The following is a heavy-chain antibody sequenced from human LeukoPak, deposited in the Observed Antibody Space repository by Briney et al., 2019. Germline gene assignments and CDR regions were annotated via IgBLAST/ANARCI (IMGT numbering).Heavy chain of an antibody. CDR3: ARQAGGYSSGWYQFHFDY. V-gene: IGHV1-18*04. Sequence: ASVKVSCKASGYTLTSNGISWVRQAPGQGLEWMGWINTYNGNTNYAQNLQGRVTMTTDTSTSTAYMELRSLRSNDTAVYYCARQAGGYSSGWYQFHFDYWGQGTLVTVSS. J-gene: IGHJ4*02. CDR2: INTYNGNT. CDR1: GYTLTSNG. D-gene: IGHD6-19*01.